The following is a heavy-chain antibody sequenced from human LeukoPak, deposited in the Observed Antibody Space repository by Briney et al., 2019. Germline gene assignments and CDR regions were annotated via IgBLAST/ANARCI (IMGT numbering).Heavy chain of an antibody. V-gene: IGHV3-48*01. CDR1: GFTFSSYS. J-gene: IGHJ6*03. CDR3: ARSPYYGSGSYHYYYYYMDV. D-gene: IGHD3-10*01. Sequence: GGSLRLSCAASGFTFSSYSMIWVRQAPGKGLEWVSYISSSSSTIYYADSVKGRFTISRDNAKNSLYLQMNSLRAEDTAVYYCARSPYYGSGSYHYYYYYMDVWGKGTTVTVSS. CDR2: ISSSSSTI.